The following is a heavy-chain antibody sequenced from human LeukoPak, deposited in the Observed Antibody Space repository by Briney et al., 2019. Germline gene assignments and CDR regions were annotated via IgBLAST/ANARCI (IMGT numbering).Heavy chain of an antibody. D-gene: IGHD1-14*01. CDR3: ARKKVEPDRYFDY. Sequence: ASVKVSCKASGYTFTTYTMSWVRQAPGQGLEWMGWINTNNGNPTYAQGFTGRFVFSLDTSVSTAYLQISSLKAEDTAVYYCARKKVEPDRYFDYWGRGTLVTVSS. V-gene: IGHV7-4-1*02. J-gene: IGHJ4*02. CDR2: INTNNGNP. CDR1: GYTFTTYT.